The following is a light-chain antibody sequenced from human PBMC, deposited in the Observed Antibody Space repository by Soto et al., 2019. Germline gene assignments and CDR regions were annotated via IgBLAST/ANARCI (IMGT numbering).Light chain of an antibody. CDR3: QQYKHLIT. CDR2: DAS. Sequence: DIQMTQSPSSLSASVGDRVTITCQASQDINNYLNWYQQKPGKAPKLLIYDASNLETGVPSRFSGSGSGTDFTFTITSLQPEDIATYYCQQYKHLITFGQGTRLEIK. J-gene: IGKJ5*01. CDR1: QDINNY. V-gene: IGKV1-33*01.